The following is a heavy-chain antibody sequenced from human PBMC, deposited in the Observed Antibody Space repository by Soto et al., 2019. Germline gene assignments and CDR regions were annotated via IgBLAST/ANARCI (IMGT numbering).Heavy chain of an antibody. D-gene: IGHD1-26*01. CDR3: ARAQYTGSYFDACDV. V-gene: IGHV3-33*03. Sequence: GSLRLSCVASGFSFNNYGMHWVRQAPGKGLEWVAVIWYDGSNKYYAESVKGRFTISRDNSKNTLYVQMNSLTVEDTAVYYCARAQYTGSYFDACDVWGQGTMVTVSS. CDR2: IWYDGSNK. CDR1: GFSFNNYG. J-gene: IGHJ3*01.